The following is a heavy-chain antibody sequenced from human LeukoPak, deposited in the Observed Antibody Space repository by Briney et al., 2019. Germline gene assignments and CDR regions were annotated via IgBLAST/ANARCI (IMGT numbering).Heavy chain of an antibody. V-gene: IGHV1-69*05. CDR2: IIPIFGTA. D-gene: IGHD6-19*01. CDR3: ARGRSSGWYTDFDY. J-gene: IGHJ4*02. Sequence: ASVKVSCKASGDTFSSHGFSWVRQAPGQGLEWMGGIIPIFGTANYAQKFRGKVTITMDESTSTAYMEVSSLRSEDTAVYYCARGRSSGWYTDFDYWGQGTLVTVSS. CDR1: GDTFSSHG.